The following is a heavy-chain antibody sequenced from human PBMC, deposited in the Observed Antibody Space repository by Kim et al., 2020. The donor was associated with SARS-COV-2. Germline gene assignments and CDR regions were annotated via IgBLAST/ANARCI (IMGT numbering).Heavy chain of an antibody. D-gene: IGHD3-10*01. CDR1: GFTFSSYA. CDR3: ALYGSGRTRVGMDV. J-gene: IGHJ6*02. Sequence: GGSLRLSCAASGFTFSSYAMHWVRQAPGKGLEWVAVISYDGSNKYYADSVKGRFTISRDNSKNTLYLQMNSLSAEDTAVYYCALYGSGRTRVGMDVWGQG. CDR2: ISYDGSNK. V-gene: IGHV3-30*04.